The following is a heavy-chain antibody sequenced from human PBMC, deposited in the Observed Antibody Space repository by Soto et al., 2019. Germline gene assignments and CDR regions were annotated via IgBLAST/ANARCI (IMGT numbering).Heavy chain of an antibody. CDR3: ARVLGIVATMGRRYSYYGMDV. V-gene: IGHV1-18*01. J-gene: IGHJ6*02. D-gene: IGHD5-12*01. Sequence: GASVKVSCKASGYTFTSYGISWVRQAPGQGLEWMGWISAYNGNTNYAQKLQGRVTMTTDTSTSTAYMELRSLRSDDTAVYYCARVLGIVATMGRRYSYYGMDVWGQGTTVTVSS. CDR2: ISAYNGNT. CDR1: GYTFTSYG.